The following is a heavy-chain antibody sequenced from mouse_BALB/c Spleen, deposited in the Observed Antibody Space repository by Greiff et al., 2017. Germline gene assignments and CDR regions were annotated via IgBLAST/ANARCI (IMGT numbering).Heavy chain of an antibody. J-gene: IGHJ4*01. CDR2: ISSGGSYT. V-gene: IGHV5-9-4*01. CDR3: AREGGNGVRYAMDY. Sequence: EVMLVESGGGLVKPGGSLKLSCAASGFTFSSYAMSWVRQSPEKRLEWVAEISSGGSYTYYPDTVTGRFTISRDNAKNTLYLEMSSLRSEDTAMYYCAREGGNGVRYAMDYWGQGTSVTVSS. CDR1: GFTFSSYA. D-gene: IGHD1-1*02.